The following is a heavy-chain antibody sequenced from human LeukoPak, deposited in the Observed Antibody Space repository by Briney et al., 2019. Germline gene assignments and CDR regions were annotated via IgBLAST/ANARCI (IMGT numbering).Heavy chain of an antibody. CDR1: GFTLRNYD. J-gene: IGHJ4*02. CDR3: AKDSSAWSKDY. V-gene: IGHV3-23*01. CDR2: ITSSGGKT. D-gene: IGHD6-19*01. Sequence: GGSLRLSCAASGFTLRNYDMTWVRQAPGKGLEWVSAITSSGGKTYYADSVKGRFTISRDISKNTLFLQMNSLRAEDTAVYYCAKDSSAWSKDYWGQGTLVTVSS.